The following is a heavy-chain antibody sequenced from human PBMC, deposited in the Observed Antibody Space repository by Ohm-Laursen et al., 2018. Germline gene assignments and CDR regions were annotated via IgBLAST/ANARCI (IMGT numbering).Heavy chain of an antibody. CDR3: AVSPRVTCD. CDR2: VNEDASEK. CDR1: GFTFSTYW. V-gene: IGHV3-7*01. J-gene: IGHJ4*02. D-gene: IGHD3-16*01. Sequence: SLRLSCTASGFTFSTYWMFWVRQAPGKGLEWVASVNEDASEKDYVDSVKGRFTISRDNAKNSLYLQMNSLRADDTAVYYCAVSPRVTCDWGQGTLVTVSS.